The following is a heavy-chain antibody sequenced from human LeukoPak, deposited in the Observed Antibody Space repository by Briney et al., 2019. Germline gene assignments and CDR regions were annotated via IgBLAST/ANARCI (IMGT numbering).Heavy chain of an antibody. CDR2: ISTSGSTI. CDR3: ASSELSADGSFDY. D-gene: IGHD6-6*01. CDR1: GFTFSDHY. J-gene: IGHJ4*02. V-gene: IGHV3-11*04. Sequence: SGGSLRLSCAASGFTFSDHYMTWIRQAPGKGLEWVSYISTSGSTIYYADSVKGRFTISRDNAKNSLYLQMNSLRAEDTAVYYCASSELSADGSFDYWGQGTLVTVSS.